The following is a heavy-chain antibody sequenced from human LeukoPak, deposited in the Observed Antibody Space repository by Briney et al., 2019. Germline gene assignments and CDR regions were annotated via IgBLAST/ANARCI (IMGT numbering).Heavy chain of an antibody. J-gene: IGHJ6*02. V-gene: IGHV1-8*01. CDR1: GYTFTSYD. Sequence: ASVKVSCMASGYTFTSYDINRVRQATGQGLEWMGWMNPNSGNTGYAQKFQGRVTMTRNTSISTAYMELSSLRSEDTAVYYCARSRGYSYGLLYYYYYGMDVWGQGTTVTVSS. D-gene: IGHD5-18*01. CDR3: ARSRGYSYGLLYYYYYGMDV. CDR2: MNPNSGNT.